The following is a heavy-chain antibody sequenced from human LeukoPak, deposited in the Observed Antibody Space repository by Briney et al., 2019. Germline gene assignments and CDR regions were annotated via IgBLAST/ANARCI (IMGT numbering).Heavy chain of an antibody. CDR1: GFTFSSYW. V-gene: IGHV3-74*01. D-gene: IGHD6-19*01. J-gene: IGHJ6*02. CDR2: INSDGSST. Sequence: GGSLRLSCAASGFTFSSYWMHWVRQAPGKGLVWVSRINSDGSSTSYADSVKGRFTISRDNAKNTLYLQMNSLRAEDTAVYYCATTSSGYLIYYYYGMDVWGQGTTVTVSS. CDR3: ATTSSGYLIYYYYGMDV.